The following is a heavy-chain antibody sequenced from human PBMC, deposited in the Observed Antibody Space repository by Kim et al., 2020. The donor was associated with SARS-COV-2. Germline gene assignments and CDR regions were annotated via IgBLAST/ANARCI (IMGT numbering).Heavy chain of an antibody. Sequence: GGSLRLSCAASGFTFSSYDMHWVRQATGKGLEWVSAIGTAGDTYYPGSVKGRFTISRENAKNSLYLQMNSLRAGDTAVYYCARVAAAGYHFDYWGQGTLVTVSS. D-gene: IGHD6-13*01. J-gene: IGHJ4*02. V-gene: IGHV3-13*01. CDR2: IGTAGDT. CDR3: ARVAAAGYHFDY. CDR1: GFTFSSYD.